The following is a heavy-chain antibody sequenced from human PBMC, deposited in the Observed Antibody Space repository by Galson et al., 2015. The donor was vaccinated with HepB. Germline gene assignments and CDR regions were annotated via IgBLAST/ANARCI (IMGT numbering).Heavy chain of an antibody. CDR1: GFTLDIYA. Sequence: SLRLSCAVSGFTLDIYAMHWVRQAPGKGLEWVAVMSYDGSNKYYADSVKGRFTISRDNSKKTLFLQMNSLGAEDAAMYYCARDRGEGGSGRVEYFFDYWGQGTLVTVSS. CDR2: MSYDGSNK. V-gene: IGHV3-30*04. CDR3: ARDRGEGGSGRVEYFFDY. D-gene: IGHD3-10*01. J-gene: IGHJ4*02.